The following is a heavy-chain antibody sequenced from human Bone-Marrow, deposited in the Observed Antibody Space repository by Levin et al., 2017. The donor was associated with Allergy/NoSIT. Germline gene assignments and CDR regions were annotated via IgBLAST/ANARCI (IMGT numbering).Heavy chain of an antibody. J-gene: IGHJ5*02. CDR2: IYYRGST. CDR1: GGSVSSYY. D-gene: IGHD3-10*01. V-gene: IGHV4-59*02. Sequence: SETLSLTCTVSGGSVSSYYWSWIRQPPGKGLEWIGYIYYRGSTNYNPSLKSRVTISVDTSKNQFSLKLSSVTAADTAVYYCARGGDYYGSGDNWFDPWGQGTLVTVSS. CDR3: ARGGDYYGSGDNWFDP.